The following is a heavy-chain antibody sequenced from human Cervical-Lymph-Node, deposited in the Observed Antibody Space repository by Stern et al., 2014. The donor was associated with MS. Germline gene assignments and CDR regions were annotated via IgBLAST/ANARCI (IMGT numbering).Heavy chain of an antibody. J-gene: IGHJ5*02. V-gene: IGHV7-4-1*02. CDR3: ALDMADFWSDYGHNWFDP. CDR2: INSNAGAP. D-gene: IGHD3-3*01. CDR1: GYTFTKYL. Sequence: QVQLVQSGSELKKPGASVTVSCKASGYTFTKYLIHWVRQAPGQGLEWMGWINSNAGAPMYARSFAGRFVFSLDTSVTTAYLQISRLKTEDTAVYYCALDMADFWSDYGHNWFDPWGQGTLVTVSS.